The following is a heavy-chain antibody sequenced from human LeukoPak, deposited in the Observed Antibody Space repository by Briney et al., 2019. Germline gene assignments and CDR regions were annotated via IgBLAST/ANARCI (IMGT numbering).Heavy chain of an antibody. Sequence: GGSLRLSCAASGFTFSSYWMSWVRQAPGKGLEWVANIKQDGSEKYYVDSVKGRFTISRDNAKNSLYLQMNSPRAEDTAVYYCARDRSLDRYNWNQLGYWGQGTLVTVSS. CDR2: IKQDGSEK. CDR1: GFTFSSYW. J-gene: IGHJ4*02. D-gene: IGHD1-1*01. V-gene: IGHV3-7*01. CDR3: ARDRSLDRYNWNQLGY.